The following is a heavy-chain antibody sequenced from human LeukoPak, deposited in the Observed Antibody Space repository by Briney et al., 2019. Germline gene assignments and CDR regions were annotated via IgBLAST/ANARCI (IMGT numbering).Heavy chain of an antibody. V-gene: IGHV3-23*01. CDR2: IRASGRTT. CDR3: AKLFDSGTYNNFFLY. J-gene: IGHJ4*02. D-gene: IGHD3-10*01. Sequence: VLLGGTLRLSCAASEFHFRNYGMNWVRQAPGKGLEWVSGIRASGRTTDYAHYVKGRFTISRDTFKNTLHLQMNSLRAENTGVYFCAKLFDSGTYNNFFLYWGQGTLVTVSS. CDR1: EFHFRNYG.